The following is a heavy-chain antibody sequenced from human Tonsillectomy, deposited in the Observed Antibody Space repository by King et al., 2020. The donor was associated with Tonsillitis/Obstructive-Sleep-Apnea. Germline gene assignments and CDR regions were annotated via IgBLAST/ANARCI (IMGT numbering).Heavy chain of an antibody. J-gene: IGHJ4*02. V-gene: IGHV3-48*02. CDR2: ISSSSSTI. D-gene: IGHD1-26*01. CDR3: ARDPNSGGYSSRGGR. CDR1: GFTFSSYS. Sequence: QLVQSGGGLVQPGGSLRLSCAASGFTFSSYSMNWVRQAPGKGLEWVSYISSSSSTIYYADSVKGRFTISRDNAKNSLYLQMNSLRDEDTAVYYCARDPNSGGYSSRGGRWGQGTLVTVSS.